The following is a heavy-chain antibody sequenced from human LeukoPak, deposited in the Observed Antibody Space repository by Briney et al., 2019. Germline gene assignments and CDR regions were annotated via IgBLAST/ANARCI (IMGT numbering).Heavy chain of an antibody. CDR3: AIPYYDSSGYYYGDAFDI. D-gene: IGHD3-22*01. CDR1: GGSNSSYY. Sequence: SETLSLTCTVSGGSNSSYYWSWIRQPAGKGLEWIGRIYTSGSTNYNPSLKSRVTMSVDTSKNQFSLKLSSVTAADTAVYYCAIPYYDSSGYYYGDAFDIWGQGTMVTVSS. J-gene: IGHJ3*02. V-gene: IGHV4-4*07. CDR2: IYTSGST.